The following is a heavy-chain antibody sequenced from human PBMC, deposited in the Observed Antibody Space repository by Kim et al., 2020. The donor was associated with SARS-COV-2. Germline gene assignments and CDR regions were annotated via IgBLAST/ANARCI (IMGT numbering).Heavy chain of an antibody. V-gene: IGHV4-39*01. J-gene: IGHJ5*02. CDR2: IYYSGST. CDR1: GGSISSSSYY. D-gene: IGHD5-12*01. Sequence: SETLSLTCTVSGGSISSSSYYWGWIRQPPGKGLEWIGSIYYSGSTYYNPSLKSRVTISVDTSKNQFSLKLSSVTAADTAVYYCARHPQLSGYAGNWFDPWGQGTLVTVSS. CDR3: ARHPQLSGYAGNWFDP.